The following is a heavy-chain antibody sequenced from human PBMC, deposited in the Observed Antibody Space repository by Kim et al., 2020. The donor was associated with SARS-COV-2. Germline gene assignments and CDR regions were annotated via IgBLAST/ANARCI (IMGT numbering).Heavy chain of an antibody. D-gene: IGHD3-22*01. V-gene: IGHV3-15*01. CDR3: TTEDATYYYDSSGYFRVDY. Sequence: GGSLRLSCAASGFTFSNAWMSWVRQAPGKGLEWVGRIKSKTDGGTTDYAAPVKGRFTISRDDSKNTLYLQMNSLKTEDTAVYYCTTEDATYYYDSSGYFRVDYWGQGTLVTVSS. CDR2: IKSKTDGGTT. CDR1: GFTFSNAW. J-gene: IGHJ4*02.